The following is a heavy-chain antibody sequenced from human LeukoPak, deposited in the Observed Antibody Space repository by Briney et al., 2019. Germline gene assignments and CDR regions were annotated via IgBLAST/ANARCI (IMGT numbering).Heavy chain of an antibody. V-gene: IGHV3-30*04. CDR1: GFTFSSYA. Sequence: GGSLRLSCAASGFTFSSYAMHWVRQAPGKGLEWVAVISYDGSNKYYADSVKGRFTISRDNSKNTLYLQMNSLRAEDTAVYYCARGGSSFDYWGQGTLVTVSS. CDR3: ARGGSSFDY. D-gene: IGHD2-15*01. CDR2: ISYDGSNK. J-gene: IGHJ4*02.